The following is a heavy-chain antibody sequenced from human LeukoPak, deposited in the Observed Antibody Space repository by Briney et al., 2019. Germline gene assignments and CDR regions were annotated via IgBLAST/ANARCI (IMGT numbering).Heavy chain of an antibody. CDR1: GFTYGDYA. CDR3: SRNKMVVTGYLTDY. D-gene: IGHD2-21*02. CDR2: IRSNAYGGTA. J-gene: IGHJ4*02. V-gene: IGHV3-49*04. Sequence: AGGSLRLSCTTSGFTYGDYAMSWVRQAPGKGLEWIGFIRSNAYGGTAEYAAPLKDRFTISRDDSKSIAYLHMNSLKTEDTAVYFCSRNKMVVTGYLTDYWGQGTLVTVSA.